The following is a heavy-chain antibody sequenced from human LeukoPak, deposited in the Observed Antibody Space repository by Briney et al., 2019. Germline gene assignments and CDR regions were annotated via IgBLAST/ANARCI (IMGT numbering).Heavy chain of an antibody. CDR3: ARDGRYCSGGSCYSYYYYYYGMDV. Sequence: GRSLRLSCAASGFTFSSYGMHWVRQAPGKGLEWVAVIWYDGSNKYYADSVKGRFTISRDNSKNTLYLQMNSLRAEDTAVYYCARDGRYCSGGSCYSYYYYYYGMDVWGQGTTVTVSS. J-gene: IGHJ6*02. D-gene: IGHD2-15*01. CDR1: GFTFSSYG. CDR2: IWYDGSNK. V-gene: IGHV3-33*01.